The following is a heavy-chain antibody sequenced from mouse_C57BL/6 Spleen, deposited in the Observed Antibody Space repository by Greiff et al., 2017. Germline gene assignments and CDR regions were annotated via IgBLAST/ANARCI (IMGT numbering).Heavy chain of an antibody. V-gene: IGHV2-2*01. CDR1: GFSFTSYG. Sequence: VKLVESGPGLVQPSQSLSITCTVSGFSFTSYGVHWVRQSPGKGLEWLGEIWSGGSTDYNEDFISSQSISKDKSKSQVFIKMNSLQADYTSIYYCARNFDFDYWGQGTTVTVSS. J-gene: IGHJ2*01. CDR2: IWSGGST. CDR3: ARNFDFDY.